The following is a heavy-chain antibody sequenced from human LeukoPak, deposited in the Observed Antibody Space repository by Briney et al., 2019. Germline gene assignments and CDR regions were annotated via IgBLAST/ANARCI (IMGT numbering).Heavy chain of an antibody. CDR3: ARELGDTAIDY. J-gene: IGHJ4*02. Sequence: GGSLRLSCAASGFTFNTYWMSWVRQAPGKGLEWVANIKQDGSEKYYVDSVKGRFTISRDNAKNSLYLQMNSLRAEDTAVYYCARELGDTAIDYWGQGTLVTVSS. CDR2: IKQDGSEK. CDR1: GFTFNTYW. V-gene: IGHV3-7*01. D-gene: IGHD5-18*01.